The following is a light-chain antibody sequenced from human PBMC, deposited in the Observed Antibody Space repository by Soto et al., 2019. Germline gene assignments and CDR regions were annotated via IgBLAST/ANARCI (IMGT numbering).Light chain of an antibody. V-gene: IGKV1-5*03. CDR3: QQYQTYSQ. CDR2: KAS. J-gene: IGKJ1*01. Sequence: DIQMTQSPSTLSASVGDGVTITCRASQSINTWLAWYQLKPGRAPKLLIYKASTLERGVSSRFGGSGSGTEFTLTLSSLQPDDSASYYCQQYQTYSQFGQGTRVEIK. CDR1: QSINTW.